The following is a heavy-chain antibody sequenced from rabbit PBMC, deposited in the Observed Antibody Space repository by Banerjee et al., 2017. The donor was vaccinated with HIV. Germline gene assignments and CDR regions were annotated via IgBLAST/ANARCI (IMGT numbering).Heavy chain of an antibody. V-gene: IGHV1S45*01. Sequence: QEQLEESGGGLVKPGGSLTLTCEASGFSFSDRDVMCWVRQAPGKGLEWIACINAATGKGVYASWAKGRFAISKTSSTTVTLQMTSLTIADTATYFCARLSSDWTYLELWGQGTLVTVS. CDR3: ARLSSDWTYLEL. CDR2: INAATGKG. J-gene: IGHJ3*01. D-gene: IGHD8-1*01. CDR1: GFSFSDRDV.